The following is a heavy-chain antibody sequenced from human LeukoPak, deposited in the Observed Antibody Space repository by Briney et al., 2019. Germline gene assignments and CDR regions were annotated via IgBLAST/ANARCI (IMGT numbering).Heavy chain of an antibody. CDR2: IYHSGST. J-gene: IGHJ6*03. V-gene: IGHV4-38-2*01. CDR1: GYSISSGYY. Sequence: PPETLSLTCAVSGYSISSGYYWGWIRQPPGKGLEWIGSIYHSGSTYYNPSLKSRVTISVDTSKNQFSLKLSSVTAADTAVYYCARGGTMVRGVIRDYYYYYMDVWGKGTTVTVSS. D-gene: IGHD3-10*01. CDR3: ARGGTMVRGVIRDYYYYYMDV.